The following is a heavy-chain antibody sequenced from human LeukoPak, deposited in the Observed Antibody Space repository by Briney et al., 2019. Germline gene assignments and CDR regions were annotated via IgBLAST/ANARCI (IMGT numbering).Heavy chain of an antibody. CDR3: AKDRGVWAFDI. CDR2: ISYDGSNK. J-gene: IGHJ3*02. Sequence: GGSLRPSCAASGITLSSYDMHWVRQAPGKALEWVAVISYDGSNKDYADSVKGRFTISRDNSKNTLDLQMNSLRAEDTAVYYCAKDRGVWAFDIWGQGTMVTVSS. CDR1: GITLSSYD. V-gene: IGHV3-30-3*01. D-gene: IGHD3-10*01.